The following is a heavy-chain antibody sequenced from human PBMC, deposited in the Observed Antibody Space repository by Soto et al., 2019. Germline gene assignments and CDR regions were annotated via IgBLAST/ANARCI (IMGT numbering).Heavy chain of an antibody. Sequence: LSLTCTVSGGSISGYYWTWIRQAAGKGLEWIGRIYSSGTTKYNPSLKSRVTMSLDTSKNQFSLRLSSVTATDTAVYYCARGQRFSDWFDPWGPGTLVTVSS. CDR3: ARGQRFSDWFDP. D-gene: IGHD3-3*01. CDR1: GGSISGYY. CDR2: IYSSGTT. V-gene: IGHV4-4*07. J-gene: IGHJ5*02.